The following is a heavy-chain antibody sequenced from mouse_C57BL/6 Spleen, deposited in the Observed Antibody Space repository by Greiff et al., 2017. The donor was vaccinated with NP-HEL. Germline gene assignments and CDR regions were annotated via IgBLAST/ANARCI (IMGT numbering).Heavy chain of an antibody. J-gene: IGHJ4*01. V-gene: IGHV1-54*01. CDR2: INPGSGGT. Sequence: QVQLQQSGAELVRPGTSVKVSCKASGYSFTNYLIEWVKQRPGQGLEWIGVINPGSGGTNYNEKFKGKATLTADKSSSTAYMQLSSLTSEDSAVYFCAILRRDYYAMDYWGQGTSVTVSS. CDR1: GYSFTNYL. D-gene: IGHD2-4*01. CDR3: AILRRDYYAMDY.